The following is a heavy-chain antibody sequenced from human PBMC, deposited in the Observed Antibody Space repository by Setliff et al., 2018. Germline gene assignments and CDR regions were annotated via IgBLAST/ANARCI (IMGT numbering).Heavy chain of an antibody. V-gene: IGHV3-48*01. CDR3: ARSAVAVPGQFYFDN. CDR1: GFTFSTYA. CDR2: ISSSSGLI. D-gene: IGHD6-19*01. Sequence: GSLRLPCAASGFTFSTYAMNWPRQAPGKGLEWVSYISSSSGLIYYADSVKGRFTISRDEAKNSLYLQMNSLRTEDTAVNYCARSAVAVPGQFYFDNWGQGTQVTVSS. J-gene: IGHJ4*02.